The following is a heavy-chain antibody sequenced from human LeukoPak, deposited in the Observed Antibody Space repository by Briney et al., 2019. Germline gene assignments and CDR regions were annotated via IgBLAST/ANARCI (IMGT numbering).Heavy chain of an antibody. CDR2: TSDNTANT. CDR3: AKAYSGSTSVAVFFDN. J-gene: IGHJ4*02. Sequence: GGSLRLSCAASGFTFSSYWMSWVRQAPGKGLEWVSITSDNTANTYYADSVKGRFTISRDNSKNTLYLQMNSLRAEDTAIYYCAKAYSGSTSVAVFFDNWGQGTLVIVSS. V-gene: IGHV3-23*01. D-gene: IGHD1-26*01. CDR1: GFTFSSYW.